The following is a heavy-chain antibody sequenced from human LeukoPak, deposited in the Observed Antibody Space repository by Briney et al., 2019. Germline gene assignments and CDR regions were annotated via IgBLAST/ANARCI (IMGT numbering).Heavy chain of an antibody. CDR2: INHSGST. V-gene: IGHV4-34*01. CDR3: ARGVISDADFDY. D-gene: IGHD3-22*01. CDR1: GGSFSGYY. J-gene: IGHJ4*02. Sequence: PSETLSLTCAVYGGSFSGYYWSWIRQPPGKGLEWIGEINHSGSTNYNPSLKSRVTISVDTSKNQFSLKLSSVTAADTAVYYCARGVISDADFDYWGQGTLVTVSS.